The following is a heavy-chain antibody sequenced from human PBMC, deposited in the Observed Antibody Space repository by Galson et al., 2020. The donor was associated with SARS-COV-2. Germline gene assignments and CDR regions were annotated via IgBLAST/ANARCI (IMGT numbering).Heavy chain of an antibody. Sequence: ASDPVSCKQSGYTFTRYYIHWVRQAPPQGLEWMGIINPSRGSTSHAQKLQDRVTITRDTFTSTVHMEVSSLRSEDTAVYYCARARLRLLEGVPSNRVPYDGRDVWGQGTTGTVSS. CDR3: ARARLRLLEGVPSNRVPYDGRDV. CDR1: GYTFTRYY. J-gene: IGHJ6*02. D-gene: IGHD3-3*01. CDR2: INPSRGST. V-gene: IGHV1-46*01.